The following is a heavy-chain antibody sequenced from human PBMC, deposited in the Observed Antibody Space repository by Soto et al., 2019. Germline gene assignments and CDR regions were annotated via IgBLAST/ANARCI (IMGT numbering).Heavy chain of an antibody. J-gene: IGHJ4*02. Sequence: EVQLVESGGGFVQPGRSLRLSCSTSGFTFADHAMTWVRQAPGKGLECIGLIRSNAYGGTTEYAASVKGRITLSRDDYKSIAYLQMNSLKSEDTAVYSCGRGLAGGSYSDYWGQGTLVTVAS. CDR3: GRGLAGGSYSDY. D-gene: IGHD3-10*01. V-gene: IGHV3-49*04. CDR2: IRSNAYGGTT. CDR1: GFTFADHA.